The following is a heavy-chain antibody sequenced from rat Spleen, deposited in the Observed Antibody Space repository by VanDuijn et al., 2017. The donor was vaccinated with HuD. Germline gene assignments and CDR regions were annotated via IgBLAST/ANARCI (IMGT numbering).Heavy chain of an antibody. D-gene: IGHD1-11*01. CDR2: ITNIGDNT. CDR1: GFTFSNSW. CDR3: TAGGGYWDY. J-gene: IGHJ2*01. Sequence: EVQLVESGGGLFQPGRSLKLSCVASGFTFSNSWMTWIRQAPGTGLEWVASITNIGDNTYYPDSVKGRFTISRDNAKNTLYLQMNSLRSEDTATYYCTAGGGYWDYWGQGVMVTVSS. V-gene: IGHV5-31*01.